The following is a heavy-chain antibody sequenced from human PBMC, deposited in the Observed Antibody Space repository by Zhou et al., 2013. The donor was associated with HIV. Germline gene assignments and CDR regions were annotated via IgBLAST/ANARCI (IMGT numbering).Heavy chain of an antibody. CDR2: IIPILGIA. D-gene: IGHD2-2*01. CDR3: ASRVGGYCSSTSCAIENWFDP. Sequence: QVQLVPSGAEVKKPGSSLTVSCKTSGGTFGNYAINWVRQAPGQGLEWMGRIIPILGIANFTQKFQGRVTVTADTSTSTASMDLSSLTSEDTAVYYCASRVGGYCSSTSCAIENWFDPWGQGTLVTVSS. J-gene: IGHJ5*02. V-gene: IGHV1-69*04. CDR1: GGTFGNYA.